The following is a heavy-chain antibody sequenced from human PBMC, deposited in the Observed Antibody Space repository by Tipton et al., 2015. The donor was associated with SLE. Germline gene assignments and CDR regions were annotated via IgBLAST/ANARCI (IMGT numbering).Heavy chain of an antibody. CDR1: GGSVSNEFHY. CDR3: ARHAGDYAYFDS. V-gene: IGHV4-61*02. J-gene: IGHJ4*02. Sequence: TLSLTCTVSGGSVSNEFHYWSWIRQPAGKGLEWIGRVYPGGSTNYNPSLKSRVTISEDTSKQQFSLKLSSLSAADTAVYYCARHAGDYAYFDSWGQGTLVTVSS. CDR2: VYPGGST. D-gene: IGHD4-17*01.